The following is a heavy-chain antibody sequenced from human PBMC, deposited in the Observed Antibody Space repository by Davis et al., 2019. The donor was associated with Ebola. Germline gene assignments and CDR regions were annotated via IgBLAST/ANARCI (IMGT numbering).Heavy chain of an antibody. CDR3: TRVSGKTSSGWYSPSFDY. Sequence: GESLKISCTASGFTFGDYAMSWVRQAPGKGPEWVGFIRSKAYGGTTEYAASVKGRFTISRDDSKSIAYLQMNSLKTEDTAVYYCTRVSGKTSSGWYSPSFDYWGQGTLVTVSS. CDR1: GFTFGDYA. D-gene: IGHD6-19*01. J-gene: IGHJ4*02. V-gene: IGHV3-49*04. CDR2: IRSKAYGGTT.